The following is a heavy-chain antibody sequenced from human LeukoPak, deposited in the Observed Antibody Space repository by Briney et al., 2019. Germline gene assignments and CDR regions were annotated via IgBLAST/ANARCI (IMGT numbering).Heavy chain of an antibody. CDR3: ASGATLGY. D-gene: IGHD1-26*01. CDR2: ISGSGAST. CDR1: GSTFNSYV. Sequence: PGGSLRLSCAASGSTFNSYVMSWVRQAPGKGLEGFSGISGSGASTYYADSVKGRFNISRDNSKNTLYVQMNSLRAEDTAVYYCASGATLGYWGQGTLVTVSS. V-gene: IGHV3-23*01. J-gene: IGHJ4*02.